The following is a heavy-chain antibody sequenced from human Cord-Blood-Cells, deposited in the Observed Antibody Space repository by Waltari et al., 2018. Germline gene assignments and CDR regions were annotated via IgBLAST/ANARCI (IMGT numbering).Heavy chain of an antibody. D-gene: IGHD3-10*01. J-gene: IGHJ3*02. Sequence: QLQLQESGPGLVKPSETLSLTCTVSGGSISSSSYYWGWIRRPPGKGLEWIGSIYYSGSTYYNPSLKSRVTISVDTSKNQFSLKLSSVTAADTAVYYCARDSLWFGEWAFDIWGQGTMVTVSS. CDR1: GGSISSSSYY. CDR3: ARDSLWFGEWAFDI. CDR2: IYYSGST. V-gene: IGHV4-39*02.